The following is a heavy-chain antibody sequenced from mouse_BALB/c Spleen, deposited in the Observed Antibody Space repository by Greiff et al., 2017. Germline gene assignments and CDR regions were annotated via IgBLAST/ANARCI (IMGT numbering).Heavy chain of an antibody. J-gene: IGHJ4*01. CDR2: INPYNGDT. CDR1: GYSFTGYF. CDR3: GREITTATSGAMDY. Sequence: VQLKQSGPELVKPGASVKISCKASGYSFTGYFMNWVKQSHGKSLEWIGRINPYNGDTYYNQKFKGKATLTVDTSSSTAHMELLSLTSEDSAVYYCGREITTATSGAMDYWGQGTSVTVSS. V-gene: IGHV1-37*01. D-gene: IGHD1-2*01.